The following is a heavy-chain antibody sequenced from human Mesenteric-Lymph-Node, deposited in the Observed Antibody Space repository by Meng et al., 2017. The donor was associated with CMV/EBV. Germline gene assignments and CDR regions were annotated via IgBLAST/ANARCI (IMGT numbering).Heavy chain of an antibody. CDR2: IYYSGST. CDR1: GGSISSGDYY. J-gene: IGHJ4*02. D-gene: IGHD2-15*01. V-gene: IGHV4-30-4*08. Sequence: SETLSLTCTVSGGSISSGDYYWSWIRQPPGKGLEWIGYIYYSGSTYYNPSLKSRVTISVDTSKNQFSLKLSSVTAADTAVYYCVRADVVPGSYFDYWGQGTLVTVSS. CDR3: VRADVVPGSYFDY.